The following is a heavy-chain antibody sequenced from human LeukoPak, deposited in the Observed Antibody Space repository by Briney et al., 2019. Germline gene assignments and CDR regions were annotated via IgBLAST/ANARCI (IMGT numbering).Heavy chain of an antibody. CDR2: IKQDGSEK. CDR1: GFTFSNYW. D-gene: IGHD3-10*01. Sequence: GSLRLSCPASGFTFSNYWMSWVRQAPGKGLEWVANIKQDGSEKYYVDSVKGRFTISRENAKNSLYLQMNSLRAEDTAVYYCAKSIAGVRGVVRWFDPWGQGTLVTVSS. V-gene: IGHV3-7*01. J-gene: IGHJ5*02. CDR3: AKSIAGVRGVVRWFDP.